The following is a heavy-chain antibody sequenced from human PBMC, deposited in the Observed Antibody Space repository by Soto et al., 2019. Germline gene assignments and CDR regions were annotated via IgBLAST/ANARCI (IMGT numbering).Heavy chain of an antibody. D-gene: IGHD1-1*01. CDR3: ARWGGNDKWYFDL. V-gene: IGHV3-13*01. J-gene: IGHJ2*01. CDR2: IGTVGDT. CDR1: GFTFSSYD. Sequence: EVQLVESGVGLVQPGGSLRLFSAGSGFTFSSYDMRWVRKATGKGLEWVSTIGTVGDTYYADSVKGRFTISRESGKNSLYLQMNSLRAGDTAVYYCARWGGNDKWYFDLWGRGTLVTVSS.